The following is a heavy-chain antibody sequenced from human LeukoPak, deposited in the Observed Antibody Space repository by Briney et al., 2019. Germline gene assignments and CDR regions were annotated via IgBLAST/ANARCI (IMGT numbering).Heavy chain of an antibody. CDR1: GYSFTSYW. D-gene: IGHD2-2*01. Sequence: GESLKISCKGSGYSFTSYWIGWVRQIPGKCLEWMGIIYPGDSDTRYSPSFQGQVTISADKSISTAYLQWSSLKASDTAMYYCARHGCSSTSCFVIWGQGTMVTVSS. CDR3: ARHGCSSTSCFVI. CDR2: IYPGDSDT. V-gene: IGHV5-51*01. J-gene: IGHJ3*02.